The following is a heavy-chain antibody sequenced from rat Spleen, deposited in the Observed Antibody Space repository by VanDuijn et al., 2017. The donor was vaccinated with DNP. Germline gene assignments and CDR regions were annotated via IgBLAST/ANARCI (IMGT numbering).Heavy chain of an antibody. CDR1: GFSLTNYG. CDR2: IWGHGNT. Sequence: QVQLKESGPGLVQPSETLSLTCTVSGFSLTNYGVIWVRQSPGKGLEWMGIIWGHGNTDYNSALKSRLSINRDTSKSQVFLKMSSLQTDDTAIYYCTRESWGYVMDAWGQGASVTVSS. J-gene: IGHJ4*01. CDR3: TRESWGYVMDA. V-gene: IGHV2S75*01. D-gene: IGHD5-1*01.